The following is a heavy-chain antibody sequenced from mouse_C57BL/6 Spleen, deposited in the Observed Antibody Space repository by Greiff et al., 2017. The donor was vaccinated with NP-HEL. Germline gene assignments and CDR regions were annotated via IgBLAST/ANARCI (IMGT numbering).Heavy chain of an antibody. Sequence: QVQLQQSDAELVKPGASVKISCKVSGYTFTDHTIHWMKQRPEQGLEWIGYIYPRDGSTKYNEKFKGKATLTADKSSSTAYMQLNSLTSEDSAVYFCARGWGLRRGDYAMDYWGQGTSVTVSS. J-gene: IGHJ4*01. CDR1: GYTFTDHT. CDR2: IYPRDGST. V-gene: IGHV1-78*01. CDR3: ARGWGLRRGDYAMDY. D-gene: IGHD2-4*01.